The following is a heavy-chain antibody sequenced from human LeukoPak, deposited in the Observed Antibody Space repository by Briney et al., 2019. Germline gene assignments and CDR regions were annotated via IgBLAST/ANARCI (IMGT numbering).Heavy chain of an antibody. CDR1: EFSVGSNY. Sequence: GGSLRLSCAASEFSVGSNYMTWVRQAPGKGLEWVSSISSSSSYIYYADSVKGRFTISRDNAKNSLYLQMNSLRAEDTAVYYCARVWVAVAGRNAFDIWGQGTVVTVSS. J-gene: IGHJ3*02. V-gene: IGHV3-21*01. CDR3: ARVWVAVAGRNAFDI. D-gene: IGHD6-19*01. CDR2: ISSSSSYI.